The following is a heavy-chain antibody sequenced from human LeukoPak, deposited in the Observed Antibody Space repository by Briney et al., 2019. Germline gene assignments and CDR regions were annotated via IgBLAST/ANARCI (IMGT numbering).Heavy chain of an antibody. D-gene: IGHD3-9*01. J-gene: IGHJ4*02. CDR1: GFTFSSYW. CDR2: IKTDGSST. V-gene: IGHV3-74*01. Sequence: GGSLRLSCAASGFTFSSYWMHWVRQVPGKKLMWVSQIKTDGSSTIYADSVKGRFTVSRDNAKNTLYLQIHGLRVEDTAIYYCARDGPAADWDLDYWGQGTLVTVSS. CDR3: ARDGPAADWDLDY.